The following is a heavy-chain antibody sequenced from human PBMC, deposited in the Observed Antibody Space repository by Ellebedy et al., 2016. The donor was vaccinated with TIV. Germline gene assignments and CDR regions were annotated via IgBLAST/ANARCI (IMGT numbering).Heavy chain of an antibody. CDR3: ARYSGSGTYYRNGMDV. V-gene: IGHV1-24*01. J-gene: IGHJ6*02. CDR1: GYTLTELS. D-gene: IGHD3-10*01. CDR2: FDPEDGET. Sequence: AASVKVSCKVSGYTLTELSMHWVRQAPGKGLEWMGGFDPEDGETIYAQKFKGRVTMTTDTSTDTAYMELRSLRSDDTAVYFCARYSGSGTYYRNGMDVWGQGTTVTVSS.